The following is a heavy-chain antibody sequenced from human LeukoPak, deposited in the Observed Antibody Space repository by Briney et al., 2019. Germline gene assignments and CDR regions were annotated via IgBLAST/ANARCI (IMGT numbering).Heavy chain of an antibody. J-gene: IGHJ5*02. D-gene: IGHD2-2*01. CDR3: ARFYGADIVVVPAASGRWFDP. CDR2: IYYSGST. V-gene: IGHV4-31*03. Sequence: SETLSLTCTVSGGSISSGGYYWSWIRQHPGKGLEWIGYIYYSGSTYYNPSLKSRVTISVDTSKNQFSLKLSSVTAADTAVYYCARFYGADIVVVPAASGRWFDPWGQGTLVTVSS. CDR1: GGSISSGGYY.